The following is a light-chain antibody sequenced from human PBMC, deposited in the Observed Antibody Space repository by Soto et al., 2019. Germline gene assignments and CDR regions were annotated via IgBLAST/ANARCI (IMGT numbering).Light chain of an antibody. J-gene: IGKJ4*01. Sequence: DIQMTESPSTLSASVGDRVTITCRASQSISSWLAWYQQKPGKAPKLLIYKASTLKSGVPSRFSGSGSGTEFTLTISSLQPDDVATYYCQNYNSAPLTFGGGTKVDIK. CDR3: QNYNSAPLT. CDR2: KAS. CDR1: QSISSW. V-gene: IGKV1-5*03.